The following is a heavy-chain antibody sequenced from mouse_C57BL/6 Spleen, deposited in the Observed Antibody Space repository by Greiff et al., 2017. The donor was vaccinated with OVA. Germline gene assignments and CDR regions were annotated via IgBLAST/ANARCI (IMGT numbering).Heavy chain of an antibody. Sequence: QVQLKESGAELARPGASVKLSCKASGYTFTSYGISWVKQRTGQGLEWIGEIYPRSGNTYYNEKFKGRATLTADKSSSTAYMELRSLTSEDSAVYFCARFNYGNYHDYWGQGTTLTVSS. V-gene: IGHV1-81*01. J-gene: IGHJ2*01. CDR2: IYPRSGNT. CDR1: GYTFTSYG. CDR3: ARFNYGNYHDY. D-gene: IGHD2-1*01.